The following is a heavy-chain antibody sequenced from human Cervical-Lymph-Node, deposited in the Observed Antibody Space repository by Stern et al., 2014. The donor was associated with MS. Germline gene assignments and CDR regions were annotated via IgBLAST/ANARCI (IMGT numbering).Heavy chain of an antibody. D-gene: IGHD1-26*01. CDR3: ATTRWDLFTWNWFDP. V-gene: IGHV4-61*02. J-gene: IGHJ5*02. CDR1: GGSISSSGYY. Sequence: QVQLQESGPGLVKPSQTLSLTCTVSGGSISSSGYYWSWIRQPADKGLEWIGRIHDSGSTYYNPSLKRRVTISMDTAKHQLSLKLPSVTAADTAVYYCATTRWDLFTWNWFDPWGQGTLVTVSS. CDR2: IHDSGST.